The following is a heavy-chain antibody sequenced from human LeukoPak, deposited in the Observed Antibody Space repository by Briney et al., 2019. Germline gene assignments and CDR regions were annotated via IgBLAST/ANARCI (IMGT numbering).Heavy chain of an antibody. CDR2: IYYNGNT. CDR3: ARGRSNYYGMDV. CDR1: DGSINSYY. V-gene: IGHV4-59*01. J-gene: IGHJ6*02. D-gene: IGHD1-26*01. Sequence: SSETLSLTCSVSDGSINSYYWNWIRRPPGKGLEWIWYIYYNGNTNYSPSLKSRVTMSVDTSKNLFSLKVSSVTAADTAVYYCARGRSNYYGMDVWGQGTTVTVSS.